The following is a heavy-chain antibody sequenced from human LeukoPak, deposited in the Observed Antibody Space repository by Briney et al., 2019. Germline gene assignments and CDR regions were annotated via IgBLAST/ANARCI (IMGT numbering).Heavy chain of an antibody. D-gene: IGHD3-22*01. J-gene: IGHJ3*02. CDR3: ARVDSSGDDAFDI. V-gene: IGHV3-7*01. Sequence: GGSLRLSCAASGFTFSNAWMSWVRQAPGKGLEWVANIKQDGSEKYYVDSVKGRFTISRDNAKNSLYLQMNSLRAEDTAVYYCARVDSSGDDAFDIWGQGTMVTVSS. CDR2: IKQDGSEK. CDR1: GFTFSNAW.